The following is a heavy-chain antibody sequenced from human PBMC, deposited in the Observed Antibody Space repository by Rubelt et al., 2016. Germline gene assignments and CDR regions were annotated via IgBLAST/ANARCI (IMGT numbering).Heavy chain of an antibody. J-gene: IGHJ4*02. D-gene: IGHD2-2*02. CDR1: GGSISSSSYY. V-gene: IGHV4-39*07. Sequence: QLQLQESGPGLVKPSETLSLTCTVSGGSISSSSYYWGWIRQPPGKGLEWIGSIYYSGSTYYNPSRKSRVTISVDTSKNQFSLKLSSVTAADTAVYYCAFQTRDCSSTSCYTWGQGTLVTVSS. CDR3: AFQTRDCSSTSCYT. CDR2: IYYSGST.